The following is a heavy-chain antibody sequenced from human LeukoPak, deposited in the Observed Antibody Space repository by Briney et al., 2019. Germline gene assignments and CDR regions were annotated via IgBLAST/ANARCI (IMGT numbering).Heavy chain of an antibody. CDR1: GFTFRSYA. CDR3: ARCYDYYDSSGAPFDP. J-gene: IGHJ5*02. D-gene: IGHD3-22*01. Sequence: GGSLRLSCVASGFTFRSYAMRWVRQAPGKGLEWVSVIYSGGSTYYADSVKGRFTISRDNSKNTLYLQMNSLRAEDTAVYYCARCYDYYDSSGAPFDPWGQGTLVTVSS. V-gene: IGHV3-53*01. CDR2: IYSGGST.